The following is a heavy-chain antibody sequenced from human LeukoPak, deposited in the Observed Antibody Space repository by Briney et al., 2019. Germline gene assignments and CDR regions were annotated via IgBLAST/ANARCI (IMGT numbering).Heavy chain of an antibody. CDR2: ISSSGSTI. D-gene: IGHD1-26*01. V-gene: IGHV3-11*01. J-gene: IGHJ4*02. CDR3: ARAGASGSYDFDY. CDR1: GFIFSDYY. Sequence: GGSLRLSCAASGFIFSDYYMSWIRQAPGKGLEWVSYISSSGSTIYYADSVKGRFTISRDNAKNSLYLQMNSLRAEDTAVYYCARAGASGSYDFDYWGQGTLVTVSS.